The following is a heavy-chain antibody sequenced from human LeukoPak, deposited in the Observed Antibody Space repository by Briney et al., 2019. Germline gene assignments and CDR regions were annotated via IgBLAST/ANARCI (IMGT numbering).Heavy chain of an antibody. CDR2: IFYSGTT. D-gene: IGHD2-8*01. Sequence: SETLALTCTVSGGSISSYYWSWIRQPPGKGLEWIGYIFYSGTTKYNPYLKSRVTILVDTSKNQFSLKLSSVTAADTAVYYCAIGVTAHYYYGMDVWGQGTTVTVSS. V-gene: IGHV4-59*08. J-gene: IGHJ6*02. CDR3: AIGVTAHYYYGMDV. CDR1: GGSISSYY.